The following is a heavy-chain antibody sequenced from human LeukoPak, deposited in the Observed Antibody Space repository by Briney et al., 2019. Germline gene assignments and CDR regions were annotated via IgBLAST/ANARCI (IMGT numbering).Heavy chain of an antibody. J-gene: IGHJ6*02. CDR1: GGTFSSYA. CDR3: ARDRCSGGTCSSRSMDV. Sequence: GSSVKVSCKASGGTFSSYAISWVRQAPGQGLEWMGGIIPIFGTANYAQKFQGRVTITADESTSTAYMELSSLRSEDTAVYYCARDRCSGGTCSSRSMDVSGQGPTVTVSS. D-gene: IGHD2-15*01. V-gene: IGHV1-69*01. CDR2: IIPIFGTA.